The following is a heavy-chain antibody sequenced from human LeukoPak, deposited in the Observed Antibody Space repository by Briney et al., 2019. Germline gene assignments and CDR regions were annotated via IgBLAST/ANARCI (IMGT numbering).Heavy chain of an antibody. Sequence: GGSLRLSCSASGFPFSSYAMHWVRQAPGKGLQYVSAISDSGGSTYYADSVKGRFTISKDNSKNTLYLQMSSLRAEDTAVYFCVRGYSFGPYGMDVWGQGTTVTVSS. CDR2: ISDSGGST. J-gene: IGHJ6*02. D-gene: IGHD2-15*01. V-gene: IGHV3-64D*09. CDR3: VRGYSFGPYGMDV. CDR1: GFPFSSYA.